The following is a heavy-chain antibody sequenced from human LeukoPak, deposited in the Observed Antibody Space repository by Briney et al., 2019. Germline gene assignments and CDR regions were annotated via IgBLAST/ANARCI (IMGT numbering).Heavy chain of an antibody. Sequence: SETLSLTCTVSGGSISSGSYYWSWIRQPAGKGLEWIGRIYTSGSTNYNPSLKSRVTISVDTSKNQFSLKLSSVTAADTAVYYCAGEEQDIVVVPAAMSRNYYYYMDVWGKGTTVTISS. J-gene: IGHJ6*03. CDR1: GGSISSGSYY. CDR2: IYTSGST. V-gene: IGHV4-61*02. CDR3: AGEEQDIVVVPAAMSRNYYYYMDV. D-gene: IGHD2-2*01.